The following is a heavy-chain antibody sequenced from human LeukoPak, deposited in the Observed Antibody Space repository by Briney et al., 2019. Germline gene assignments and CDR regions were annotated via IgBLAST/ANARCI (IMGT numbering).Heavy chain of an antibody. CDR1: GFIFSNYW. CDR3: ARSLRVRGVPDYMDV. J-gene: IGHJ6*03. V-gene: IGHV3-7*03. D-gene: IGHD3-10*02. CDR2: IKQDGSEK. Sequence: GGSLRLSCAASGFIFSNYWMSWVRQAPGKGLEWVANIKQDGSEKYYVDSVKGRFTISRDNAKNSLYLQMNSLRAEDTAVYYCARSLRVRGVPDYMDVWGKGTTVIISS.